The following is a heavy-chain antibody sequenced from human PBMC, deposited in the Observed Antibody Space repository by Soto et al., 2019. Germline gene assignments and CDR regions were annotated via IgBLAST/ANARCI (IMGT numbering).Heavy chain of an antibody. CDR2: LHYSGSF. D-gene: IGHD4-17*01. Sequence: QVQLQESGPGLVRPSQTLSLTCTVSGGSISSDHYHWTWIRQTPGKGLEGIGYLHYSGSFYYNPSLQSRVTMSVDTSKNLFSLKLSSVTAADTAVYFCVREDDGGDRDYYGLDVWGQGTTVTVSS. CDR1: GGSISSDHYH. CDR3: VREDDGGDRDYYGLDV. J-gene: IGHJ6*02. V-gene: IGHV4-30-4*01.